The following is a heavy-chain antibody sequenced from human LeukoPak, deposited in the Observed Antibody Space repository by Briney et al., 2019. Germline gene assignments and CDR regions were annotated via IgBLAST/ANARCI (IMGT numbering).Heavy chain of an antibody. CDR3: AKEYSGSYYVGWFDP. CDR1: GFTFSSYG. CDR2: IWYDGSNK. D-gene: IGHD1-26*01. V-gene: IGHV3-33*06. J-gene: IGHJ5*02. Sequence: PGRSLRLSXAASGFTFSSYGMHWVRQAPGKGLEWVAVIWYDGSNKYYADSVKGRFTISRDNSKNTLYLQMNSLRAEDTAVYYCAKEYSGSYYVGWFDPWGQGTLVTVSS.